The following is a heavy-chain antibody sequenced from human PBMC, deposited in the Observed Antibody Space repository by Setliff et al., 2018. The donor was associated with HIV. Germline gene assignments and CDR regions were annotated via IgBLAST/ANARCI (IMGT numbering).Heavy chain of an antibody. V-gene: IGHV4-61*02. CDR3: GTAMYYYCGLDV. J-gene: IGHJ6*02. CDR2: FYTSGTT. D-gene: IGHD2-2*01. CDR1: GGPLSSGSHY. Sequence: PSETLSLTCSVSGGPLSSGSHYCTWLRQAAGKGLEWIGRFYTSGTTNYNPSLESRVTVSVDTSKNQFALKLSSVTAADAAVYYCGTAMYYYCGLDVWG.